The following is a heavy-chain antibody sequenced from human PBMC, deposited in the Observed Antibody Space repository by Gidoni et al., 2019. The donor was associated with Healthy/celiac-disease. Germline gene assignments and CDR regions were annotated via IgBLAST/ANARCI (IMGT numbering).Heavy chain of an antibody. CDR1: GYTFTSYA. V-gene: IGHV1-3*01. J-gene: IGHJ2*01. D-gene: IGHD2-15*01. CDR3: AREREDDGGHWYFDL. Sequence: QVQLVQSGAEVTKPGASVKVSCKASGYTFTSYAMHWGRQAPGQRLEWMGWITAGNGNTKYAQKFQGRVTITRDTSESTAYMELSSLRSEDTAVYYCAREREDDGGHWYFDLWGRGTLVTVSS. CDR2: ITAGNGNT.